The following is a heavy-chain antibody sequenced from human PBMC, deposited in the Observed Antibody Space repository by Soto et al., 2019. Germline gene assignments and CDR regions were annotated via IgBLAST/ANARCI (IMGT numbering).Heavy chain of an antibody. Sequence: QVQLVESGGGVVQPGRSLRLSCEASGFTFSSYAMHWVGQAPGKGLEWVAVISYDGRNKYYADSVKGRFTISRDNPKNTLYLQMNSLRAEDTAVYYCARDPMGRYYGSGSYYFDYWGQGTLVTVSS. J-gene: IGHJ4*02. V-gene: IGHV3-30*04. CDR1: GFTFSSYA. CDR3: ARDPMGRYYGSGSYYFDY. D-gene: IGHD3-10*01. CDR2: ISYDGRNK.